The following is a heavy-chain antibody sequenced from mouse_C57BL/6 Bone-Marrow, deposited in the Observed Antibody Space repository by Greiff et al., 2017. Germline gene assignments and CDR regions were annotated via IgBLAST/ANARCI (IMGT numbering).Heavy chain of an antibody. D-gene: IGHD1-1*01. CDR3: ARDYGSSYWYFDV. J-gene: IGHJ1*03. V-gene: IGHV1-85*01. CDR1: GYTFTSYD. CDR2: IYPRDGST. Sequence: QVQLQQSGPELVKPGASVKLSCKASGYTFTSYDINWVKQRPGQGLEWIGWIYPRDGSTKYNEKFKGKATLTVDTSSSTAYMELHILTSEDSAFYICARDYGSSYWYFDVWGTGTTVTVSS.